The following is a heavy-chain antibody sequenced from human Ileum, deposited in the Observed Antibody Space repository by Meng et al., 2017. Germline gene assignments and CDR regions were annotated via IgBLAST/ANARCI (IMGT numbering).Heavy chain of an antibody. CDR2: SHHSGST. V-gene: IGHV4-34*01. Sequence: QVQLQQSGAGLLKPSETLSLPCAVYGGSFSGYYWTWIRQPPGKGLEWMGESHHSGSTNYNPSLKSRVTMSIDTSKIQFSLELSSVTAADAAVYYGARYGGSGSYWHFDPWGRGTLVTVSS. CDR3: ARYGGSGSYWHFDP. CDR1: GGSFSGYY. J-gene: IGHJ2*01. D-gene: IGHD3-10*01.